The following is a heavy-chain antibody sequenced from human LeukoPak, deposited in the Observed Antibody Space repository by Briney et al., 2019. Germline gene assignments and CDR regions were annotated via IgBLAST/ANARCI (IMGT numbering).Heavy chain of an antibody. D-gene: IGHD6-13*01. J-gene: IGHJ4*02. CDR1: GFTFSIYG. Sequence: GGSLRLSCAASGFTFSIYGMHWVRQAPGKGLEWVAFIRYDGSNKYYADSVKGRFTISRDNSKNTLYLQMNSLRAEDTAVYYCAKQNIAAAGNPFDYWGQGTLVTVSS. V-gene: IGHV3-30*02. CDR2: IRYDGSNK. CDR3: AKQNIAAAGNPFDY.